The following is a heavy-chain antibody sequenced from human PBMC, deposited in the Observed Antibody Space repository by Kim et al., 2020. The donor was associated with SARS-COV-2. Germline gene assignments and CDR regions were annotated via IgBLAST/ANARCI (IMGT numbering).Heavy chain of an antibody. CDR2: ISSSSSYI. D-gene: IGHD6-19*01. V-gene: IGHV3-21*01. CDR3: ARDLVSGWYN. CDR1: GFTFSSYS. J-gene: IGHJ4*02. Sequence: GGSLRLSCAASGFTFSSYSMNWVRQAPGKGLEWVSSISSSSSYIYYADSVKGRFTISRDNAKYSLYLQMNSLRAEDTAVYYCARDLVSGWYNWGQGTLVTVSS.